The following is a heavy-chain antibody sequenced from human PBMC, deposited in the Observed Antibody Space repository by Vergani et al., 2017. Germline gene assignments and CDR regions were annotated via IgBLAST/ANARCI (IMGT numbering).Heavy chain of an antibody. CDR2: IYHNGDT. CDR1: GDSLNRGGLY. CDR3: AKVPAARVPMSLLLSYWFDP. Sequence: QVQLQESGPGLVKPSQTLSLTCTVSGDSLNRGGLYWSWLRQHPGKGLEWMEFIYHNGDTDHNPSLKSRVLMSLDTSKNQFSLKLTSVTAADTAVYYCAKVPAARVPMSLLLSYWFDPWGQGTLVTVSS. J-gene: IGHJ5*02. V-gene: IGHV4-31*02. D-gene: IGHD2-2*01.